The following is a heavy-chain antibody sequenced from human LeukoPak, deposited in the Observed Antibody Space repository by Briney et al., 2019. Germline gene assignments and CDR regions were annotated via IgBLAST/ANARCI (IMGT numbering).Heavy chain of an antibody. D-gene: IGHD6-13*01. CDR1: GFTLDDYA. J-gene: IGHJ6*03. V-gene: IGHV3-43D*03. CDR2: ISWDGGST. Sequence: GGSLRLSCAASGFTLDDYAMHWVRQAPGKGLEWVSLISWDGGSTYYAGSVKGRFTISRDNSKNSLYLQMNSLRAEDTALYYCAKDGVSSNYYYYYMDVWGKGTTVTVSS. CDR3: AKDGVSSNYYYYYMDV.